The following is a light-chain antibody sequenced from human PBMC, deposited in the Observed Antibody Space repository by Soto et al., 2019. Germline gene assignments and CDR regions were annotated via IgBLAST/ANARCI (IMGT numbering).Light chain of an antibody. CDR1: QNVSSSY. J-gene: IGKJ5*01. CDR3: QQYGSAPPIT. Sequence: EIVLTQSPRKLSLYPRDRDPLPCSTSQNVSSSYLAWYQQKPGQAPRLLIYGASSRATGIPDRFSGSGSGTDFTLTISRLEPEDFAVYYCQQYGSAPPITVGQGTRLEIK. V-gene: IGKV3-20*01. CDR2: GAS.